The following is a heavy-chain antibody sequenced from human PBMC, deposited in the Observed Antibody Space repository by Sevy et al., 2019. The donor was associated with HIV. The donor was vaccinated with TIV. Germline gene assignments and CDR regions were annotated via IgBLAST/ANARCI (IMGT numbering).Heavy chain of an antibody. J-gene: IGHJ4*02. V-gene: IGHV4-59*08. Sequence: SETLSLTCTVSGGSITSLYWNWIRQPPGKGLEWMANIYCNGHIYYNPSLKSRVTLSLDTSKNQFSLRLSSVTAADTAMYYCAGENAWGRGYSWGQGTLVTVSS. CDR1: GGSITSLY. D-gene: IGHD1-26*01. CDR3: AGENAWGRGYS. CDR2: IYCNGHI.